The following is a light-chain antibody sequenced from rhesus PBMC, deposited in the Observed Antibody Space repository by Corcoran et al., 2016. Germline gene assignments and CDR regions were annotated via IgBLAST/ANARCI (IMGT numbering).Light chain of an antibody. CDR1: QGISSF. Sequence: DIQMTQSPSSLSASVGDTVTITCRASQGISSFFNWFQQKPGKAPKLLFYAASILDSGVPSRFSGSGAGTDCTLTISSLQPEDFAVYYCLQHDSYPLTFGGGTKVELK. CDR2: AAS. V-gene: IGKV1-28*03. J-gene: IGKJ4*01. CDR3: LQHDSYPLT.